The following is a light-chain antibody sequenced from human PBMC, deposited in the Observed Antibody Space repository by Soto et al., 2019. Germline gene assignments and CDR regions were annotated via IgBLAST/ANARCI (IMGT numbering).Light chain of an antibody. V-gene: IGLV2-14*01. CDR2: EVS. Sequence: QSVLTQPASVSGSRGQSITISCTVTSSDVGGYNYVSWYQQHPGKAPKLMIYEVSNRPSGVSNRFSGSKSGNTASLTISGLQAEDEADYYCRSYTSSSTYVFGTGTKVTVL. CDR3: RSYTSSSTYV. CDR1: SSDVGGYNY. J-gene: IGLJ1*01.